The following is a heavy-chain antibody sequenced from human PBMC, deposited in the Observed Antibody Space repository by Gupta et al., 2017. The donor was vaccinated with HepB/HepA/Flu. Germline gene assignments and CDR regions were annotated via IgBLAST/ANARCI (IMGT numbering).Heavy chain of an antibody. V-gene: IGHV3-15*01. Sequence: EVQLVESGGDLIEPGGSLRLSCAASGFTLSDVWMTWVRQAPGKGLEWVGRIRRKTDGGSTDYAAPVKGRFTISRDESKNTLYLEMNSLTTEDTAVYYCTSPQVNYWGQGTLVTVSS. J-gene: IGHJ4*02. D-gene: IGHD3-10*01. CDR2: IRRKTDGGST. CDR1: GFTLSDVW. CDR3: TSPQVNY.